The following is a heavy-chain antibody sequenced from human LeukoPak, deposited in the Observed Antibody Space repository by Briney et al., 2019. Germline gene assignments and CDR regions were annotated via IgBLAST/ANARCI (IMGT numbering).Heavy chain of an antibody. CDR2: IYYSGST. J-gene: IGHJ4*02. CDR3: ARIPSTSDYFDY. V-gene: IGHV4-30-4*08. Sequence: PSETLSLTCTVSGGSISSGDYYWSWIRQPPGKGLEWLGYIYYSGSTYYNPSLKSRVTISVDTSKNQFSLKLSSVTAADTAVYYCARIPSTSDYFDYWGQGTLVTVSS. D-gene: IGHD2-2*01. CDR1: GGSISSGDYY.